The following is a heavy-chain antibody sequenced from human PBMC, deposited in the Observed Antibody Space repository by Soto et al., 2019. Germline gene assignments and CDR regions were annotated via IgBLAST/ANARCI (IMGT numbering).Heavy chain of an antibody. J-gene: IGHJ4*02. CDR2: IYYSGST. D-gene: IGHD5-12*01. CDR1: GGSISSYY. V-gene: IGHV4-59*01. CDR3: ARAEMATSVDY. Sequence: QVQLQESGPGLVKPSETLSLTFTVSGGSISSYYWSWIRQPPGKGLEWIGYIYYSGSTNYNPSLKSRVTISVDTSKNQCSLKLSSVTAADTAVYYCARAEMATSVDYWGQGTLVTVSS.